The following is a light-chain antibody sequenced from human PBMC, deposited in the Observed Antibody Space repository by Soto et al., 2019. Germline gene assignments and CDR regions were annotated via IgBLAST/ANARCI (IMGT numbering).Light chain of an antibody. J-gene: IGLJ1*01. Sequence: QSVLTQPPSVSGTPGQRVTITCSGSSSNIGTNYVYWYQQLPGTAPKLLIYRTNQWPSGVPDRFSGSKSGTSASLAISGLRSEDEADYYCTAWDDTLSGPLYVFGTGTKLTVL. CDR1: SSNIGTNY. CDR2: RTN. V-gene: IGLV1-47*01. CDR3: TAWDDTLSGPLYV.